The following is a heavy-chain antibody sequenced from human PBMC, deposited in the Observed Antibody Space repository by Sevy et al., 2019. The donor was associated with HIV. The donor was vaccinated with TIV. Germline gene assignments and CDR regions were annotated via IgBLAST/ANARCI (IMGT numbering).Heavy chain of an antibody. CDR2: ISAGGYST. CDR1: GIAFSTYA. D-gene: IGHD3-22*01. Sequence: GGCLRLSCAASGIAFSTYAMFWVRQAPGKGLEWVSSISAGGYSTYYADSVKGRFTLSRDNSRNTLDLQMNSLRADDTDVDYCAKDFSDVYYYDSSATVDYWGQGTPVIVSS. J-gene: IGHJ4*02. V-gene: IGHV3-23*01. CDR3: AKDFSDVYYYDSSATVDY.